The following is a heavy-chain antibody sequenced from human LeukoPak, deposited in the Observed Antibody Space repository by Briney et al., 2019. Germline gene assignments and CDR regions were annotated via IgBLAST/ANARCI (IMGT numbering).Heavy chain of an antibody. D-gene: IGHD2-15*01. V-gene: IGHV4-4*07. J-gene: IGHJ4*02. CDR3: ARATVADYYFDY. CDR1: GGSISDYY. Sequence: SETLSLTCTVSGGSISDYYWSWIRQPAGKGLEWIGHIYTGGNTNYNPSLESRVTMSVDTSKNQFSLKLSSVTAADTAVYYCARATVADYYFDYWGQGTLVTVSS. CDR2: IYTGGNT.